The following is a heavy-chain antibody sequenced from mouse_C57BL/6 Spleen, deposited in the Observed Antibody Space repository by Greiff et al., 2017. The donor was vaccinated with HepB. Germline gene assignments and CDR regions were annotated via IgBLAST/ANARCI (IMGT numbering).Heavy chain of an antibody. J-gene: IGHJ4*01. D-gene: IGHD3-3*01. CDR1: GFTFSDYG. Sequence: EVKLMESGGGLVKPGGSLKLSCAASGFTFSDYGMHWVRQAPEKGLEWVAYISSGSSTIYYADTVKGRFTISRDNAKNTLFLQMTSLRSEDTAMYYCARGGTRSAMDYWGQGTSVTVSS. V-gene: IGHV5-17*01. CDR3: ARGGTRSAMDY. CDR2: ISSGSSTI.